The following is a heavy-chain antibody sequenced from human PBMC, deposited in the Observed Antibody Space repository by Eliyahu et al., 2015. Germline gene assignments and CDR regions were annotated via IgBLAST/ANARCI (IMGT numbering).Heavy chain of an antibody. CDR1: GGSFSGYY. V-gene: IGHV4-34*01. CDR3: ARHGNLAPLIAAAGTSYYFDY. D-gene: IGHD6-13*01. J-gene: IGHJ4*02. CDR2: INHSGST. Sequence: QVQLQQWGAGLLKPSETLSLTCAVYGGSFSGYYWSXRRRRPPGKGLEWIGEINHSGSTNYNPSLKSRVTISVDTSKNQFSLKLSSVTAADTAVYYCARHGNLAPLIAAAGTSYYFDYWGQGTLVTVSS.